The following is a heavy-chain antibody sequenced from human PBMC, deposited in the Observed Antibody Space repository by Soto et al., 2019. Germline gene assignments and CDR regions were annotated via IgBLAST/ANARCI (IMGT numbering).Heavy chain of an antibody. CDR3: AREKSGSYDY. J-gene: IGHJ4*02. CDR2: IYYSGST. Sequence: ASETLSLTCTVSGGSVSSGSYYWSWIRQPPGKGLEWIGYIYYSGSTNYNPSLKSRVTISVDTSKNQFSLKLSSVTAADTAVYYCAREKSGSYDYWGQGTLVTVSS. D-gene: IGHD1-26*01. CDR1: GGSVSSGSYY. V-gene: IGHV4-61*01.